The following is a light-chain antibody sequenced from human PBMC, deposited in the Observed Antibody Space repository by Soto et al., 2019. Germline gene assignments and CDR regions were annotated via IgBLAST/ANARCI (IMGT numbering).Light chain of an antibody. J-gene: IGKJ5*01. CDR1: QSVSNY. CDR2: DAS. V-gene: IGKV3-11*01. Sequence: EIVLTQSPATLSLSPGERATLSCRASQSVSNYLAWYQQKPGQAPRLLIYDASNRATGIPARFSGRGSGTDFTPTISSLEPEDFAIYYCQQRSNWPPITFGQGTRLEIK. CDR3: QQRSNWPPIT.